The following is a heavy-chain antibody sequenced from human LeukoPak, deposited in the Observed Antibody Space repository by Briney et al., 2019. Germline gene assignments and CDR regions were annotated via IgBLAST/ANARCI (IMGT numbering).Heavy chain of an antibody. V-gene: IGHV3-48*01. CDR3: ARDPDYSGSSGYNWFDP. Sequence: GGSLRLSCAASGFTFSSYSMNWVRQAPGKGLEWVSYISRSSSTIYYADSVKGRFTISRDNAKNSLYLQMNSLRAEDTPVYYCARDPDYSGSSGYNWFDPWGQGTLVTVSS. J-gene: IGHJ5*02. CDR1: GFTFSSYS. CDR2: ISRSSSTI. D-gene: IGHD4-11*01.